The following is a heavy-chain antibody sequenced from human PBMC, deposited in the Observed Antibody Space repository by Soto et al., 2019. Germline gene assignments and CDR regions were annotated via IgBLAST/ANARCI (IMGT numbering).Heavy chain of an antibody. CDR1: GYTFSSYA. J-gene: IGHJ5*02. Sequence: ASVKVSCKASGYTFSSYAMHWVRQAPGQRLEWMGWINAGNGNTKYSQKLQGRVTITRDTSASTAYMELSSLRSEDTAVYYCARAYIVVVVAANWFDPWGQGTLVTVSS. CDR3: ARAYIVVVVAANWFDP. D-gene: IGHD2-15*01. V-gene: IGHV1-3*01. CDR2: INAGNGNT.